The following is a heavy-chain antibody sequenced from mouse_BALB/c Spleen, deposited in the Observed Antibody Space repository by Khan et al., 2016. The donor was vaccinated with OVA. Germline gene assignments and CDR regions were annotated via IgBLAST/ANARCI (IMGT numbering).Heavy chain of an antibody. CDR1: GYTFTSYW. CDR2: IYPGDGNS. D-gene: IGHD1-1*01. Sequence: VQLQQSGTELARPGASVKLSCKASGYTFTSYWMQWVKQRPGQGLEWIVAIYPGDGNSRYTQKFKGKATLTADKSSSTAYMQLSSLASEDSAVYYCARGGITTGYFDYWGQGTTLTVSS. J-gene: IGHJ2*01. V-gene: IGHV1-87*01. CDR3: ARGGITTGYFDY.